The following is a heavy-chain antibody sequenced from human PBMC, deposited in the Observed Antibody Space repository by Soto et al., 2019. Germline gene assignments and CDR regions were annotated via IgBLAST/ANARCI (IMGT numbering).Heavy chain of an antibody. CDR1: GGSISSYY. D-gene: IGHD6-13*01. CDR2: IYYSGST. CDR3: ARSFFGRYSSSWYYFDY. J-gene: IGHJ4*02. V-gene: IGHV4-59*08. Sequence: SETLSLTCTVSGGSISSYYWSWIRQPPGKGLEWIGYIYYSGSTNYNPSLKSRVTISVDTSKNQFSLKLSSVTAADTAVYYCARSFFGRYSSSWYYFDYWGQGTLVTVSS.